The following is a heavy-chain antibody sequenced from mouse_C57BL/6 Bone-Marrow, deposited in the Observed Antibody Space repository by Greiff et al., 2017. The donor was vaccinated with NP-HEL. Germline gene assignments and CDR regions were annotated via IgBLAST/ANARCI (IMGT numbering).Heavy chain of an antibody. CDR2: ISYDGSN. Sequence: DVKLQESGPGLVKPSQSLSLTCSVTGYSITSGYYWNWIRQSPGNNLEWMGYISYDGSNNYNPSFKNRTSLTADTSKNKFFLKLNSVTTEDTAAYYCARATLYYCGRNYAMDYWGQGTSVTVSS. V-gene: IGHV3-6*01. CDR1: GYSITSGYY. D-gene: IGHD1-1*01. CDR3: ARATLYYCGRNYAMDY. J-gene: IGHJ4*01.